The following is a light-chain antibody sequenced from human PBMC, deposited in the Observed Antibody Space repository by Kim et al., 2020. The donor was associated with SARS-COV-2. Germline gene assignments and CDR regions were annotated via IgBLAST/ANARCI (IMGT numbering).Light chain of an antibody. V-gene: IGKV2-28*01. CDR2: LRS. CDR3: MQTLQTPYT. CDR1: QSLLHSNGNTY. J-gene: IGKJ2*01. Sequence: DIVMTQSPLSLPVSPGEPASISCRSSQSLLHSNGNTYLDWYLQKPGQSPQLLIYLRSNRASGVPDRFSGSGSGTDFTLKISNLEAEDVGFYYCMQTLQTPYTFGKGTKLEI.